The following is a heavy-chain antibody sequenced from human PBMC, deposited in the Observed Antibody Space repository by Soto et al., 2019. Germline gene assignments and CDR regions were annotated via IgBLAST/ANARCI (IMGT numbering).Heavy chain of an antibody. CDR2: ISYDGSNK. Sequence: QVQLVESGGGVVQPGRSLRLSCAASGFTFSSYGMHWVRQAPGKGLEWVAVISYDGSNKYYADSVKGRFTISRDNSKNTLYLQMNILRAEDTAVYYCAKDISHLLHTVTTYYYYYGMDVWGQGTTVTVSS. V-gene: IGHV3-30*18. CDR3: AKDISHLLHTVTTYYYYYGMDV. J-gene: IGHJ6*02. D-gene: IGHD4-17*01. CDR1: GFTFSSYG.